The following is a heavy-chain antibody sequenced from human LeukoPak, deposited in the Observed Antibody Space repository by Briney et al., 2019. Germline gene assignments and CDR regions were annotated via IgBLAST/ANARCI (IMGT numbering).Heavy chain of an antibody. D-gene: IGHD3-9*01. CDR3: ATSGYDILTGYYPAFDY. V-gene: IGHV1-18*01. CDR1: GYTFTSYG. Sequence: ASVKVSCKASGYTFTSYGISRVRQAPGQGLEWMGWISGYNDNTNYAQKLQGRVTMTTDTSTSTAYMELRSLRSDDTAVYYCATSGYDILTGYYPAFDYWGQGTLVTVSS. CDR2: ISGYNDNT. J-gene: IGHJ4*02.